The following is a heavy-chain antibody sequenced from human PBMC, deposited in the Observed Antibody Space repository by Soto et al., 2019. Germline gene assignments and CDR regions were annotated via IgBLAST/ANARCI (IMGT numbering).Heavy chain of an antibody. CDR3: ATSTGSYVDIVSSTTRGYFDH. CDR1: RYNFNTYW. J-gene: IGHJ4*02. Sequence: GESLKISCEGSRYNFNTYWIGWVRQMPGKGLERMAVIYPGDSDTRYSQSFEGQVTLSVDRSISTAYLQWSSLKAPDTAIYYCATSTGSYVDIVSSTTRGYFDHWGQGTLVTVSS. CDR2: IYPGDSDT. V-gene: IGHV5-51*01. D-gene: IGHD5-12*01.